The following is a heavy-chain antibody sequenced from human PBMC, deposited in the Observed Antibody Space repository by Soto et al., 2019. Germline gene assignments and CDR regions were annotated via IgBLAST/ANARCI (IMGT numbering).Heavy chain of an antibody. CDR3: ARGGVYYDSLAGYYRAMSAIDI. D-gene: IGHD3-9*01. CDR1: GYAFTSSD. CDR2: MNPKSGNT. Sequence: QVQLVQSGAEVKKPGASVKVSCKASGYAFTSSDIYWVRQATGQGLEWMGWMNPKSGNTGYAQKFQGRVTMTRNTSISTAYMELSSLRSEDSAVYYCARGGVYYDSLAGYYRAMSAIDIWGQGTMVTVSS. V-gene: IGHV1-8*01. J-gene: IGHJ3*02.